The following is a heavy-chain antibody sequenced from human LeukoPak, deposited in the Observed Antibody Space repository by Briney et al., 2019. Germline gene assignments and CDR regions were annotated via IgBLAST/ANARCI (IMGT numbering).Heavy chain of an antibody. Sequence: TGGSLRLSCAASGFTFSSYDMHWVRQAPGKGLEWVAFIRYDGSNKYYADSVKGRFTISRDNSKNTLYLQMNSLRAEDTAVYYCAKDDEYSSGWYGDFDYWGQGTLVTVSS. J-gene: IGHJ4*02. CDR3: AKDDEYSSGWYGDFDY. CDR2: IRYDGSNK. CDR1: GFTFSSYD. D-gene: IGHD6-19*01. V-gene: IGHV3-30*02.